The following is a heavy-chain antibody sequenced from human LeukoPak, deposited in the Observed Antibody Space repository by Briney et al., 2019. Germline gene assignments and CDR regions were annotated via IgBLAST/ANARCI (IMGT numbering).Heavy chain of an antibody. Sequence: GGSLRLSCAASGFTFSSYVMHWVRQASGKGLEWVALISYDGSNKYYADSVKGRFTISRDNSKNTLYLQMNSLRVEDTAVYYCARGEGYSYGCSDYWGQGTLVTVSS. CDR1: GFTFSSYV. CDR3: ARGEGYSYGCSDY. D-gene: IGHD5-18*01. V-gene: IGHV3-30*04. J-gene: IGHJ4*02. CDR2: ISYDGSNK.